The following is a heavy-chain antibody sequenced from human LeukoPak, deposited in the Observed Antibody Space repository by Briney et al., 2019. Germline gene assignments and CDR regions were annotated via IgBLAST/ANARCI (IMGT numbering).Heavy chain of an antibody. CDR1: GYTFTSYG. CDR3: AREGPGEGILTGPAQSDY. CDR2: ISAYNGNT. Sequence: ASVKVSCKASGYTFTSYGISWVRQAPGQGLEWMGWISAYNGNTNYAQKLQGRVTMTTDTSTSTAYMELRSLRSDDTAVYHCAREGPGEGILTGPAQSDYWGQGTLVTVSS. V-gene: IGHV1-18*04. J-gene: IGHJ4*02. D-gene: IGHD3-9*01.